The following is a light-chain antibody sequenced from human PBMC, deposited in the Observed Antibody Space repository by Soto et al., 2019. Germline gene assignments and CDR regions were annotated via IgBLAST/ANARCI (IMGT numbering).Light chain of an antibody. CDR1: QSVKTY. CDR2: DAS. Sequence: ETVLTQSPATLSLSPGERATLSCRASQSVKTYLAWYQQKPGQVPRLLIYDASNRATGIPARFSCSGSGTDFTLTITSLAPEVFAVYYCQYRSRWSPVLTFGGGTKVEIK. J-gene: IGKJ4*01. CDR3: QYRSRWSPVLT. V-gene: IGKV3-11*01.